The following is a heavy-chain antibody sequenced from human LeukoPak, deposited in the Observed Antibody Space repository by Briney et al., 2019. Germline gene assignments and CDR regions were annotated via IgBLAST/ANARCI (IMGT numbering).Heavy chain of an antibody. J-gene: IGHJ4*02. D-gene: IGHD6-13*01. CDR3: ATSGRSSSWFFFDY. V-gene: IGHV1-8*01. CDR1: GYTFTSYD. CDR2: MNPNSGNT. Sequence: GASVKVSCKASGYTFTSYDINWVRQATGQGLEWMGWMNPNSGNTGYAQKFQGRVTMTEDTSTDTAYMELSSLRSEDTAVYYCATSGRSSSWFFFDYWGQGTLVTVSS.